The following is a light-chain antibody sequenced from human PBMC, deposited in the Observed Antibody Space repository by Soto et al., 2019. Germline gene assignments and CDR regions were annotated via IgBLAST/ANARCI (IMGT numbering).Light chain of an antibody. Sequence: QSVLTQPASVSGSPGQSITISCTGTSSDVGGYNSVSWYQQHPGKAPKLMIYEVSHRPSGVSNRFSGSKSANTASLTISGLQAEDEVDYYCSSFTTSTTYVFGTGTKVTVL. J-gene: IGLJ1*01. CDR3: SSFTTSTTYV. CDR2: EVS. CDR1: SSDVGGYNS. V-gene: IGLV2-14*03.